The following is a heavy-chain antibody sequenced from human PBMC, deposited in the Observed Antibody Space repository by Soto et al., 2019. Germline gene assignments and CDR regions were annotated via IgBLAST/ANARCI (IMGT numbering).Heavy chain of an antibody. CDR3: AREKVGTTFFDN. D-gene: IGHD1-1*01. V-gene: IGHV4-38-2*02. J-gene: IGHJ4*02. CDR1: GFAISRGYY. Sequence: SETLSLTCSVSGFAISRGYYWSWVRQPPGKGLEWIGSIYPSVSSYHNPSLATRLRLSIDTSKNQFTLNLTSVTAADTALYFCAREKVGTTFFDNWGQGIQVTSPQ. CDR2: IYPSVSS.